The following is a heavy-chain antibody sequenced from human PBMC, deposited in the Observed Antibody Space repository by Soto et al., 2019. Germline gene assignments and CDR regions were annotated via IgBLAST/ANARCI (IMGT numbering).Heavy chain of an antibody. CDR2: IIPIFGTA. J-gene: IGHJ3*02. Sequence: SVKASCKASGGTFSSYAISWVQQAPGQGLEWMGGIIPIFGTANYAQKFQGRVTITADESTSTAYMELSSLRSEDTAVYYCARAANLYYYDSSGYYAAFDIWGQGTMVTVSS. CDR1: GGTFSSYA. CDR3: ARAANLYYYDSSGYYAAFDI. D-gene: IGHD3-22*01. V-gene: IGHV1-69*13.